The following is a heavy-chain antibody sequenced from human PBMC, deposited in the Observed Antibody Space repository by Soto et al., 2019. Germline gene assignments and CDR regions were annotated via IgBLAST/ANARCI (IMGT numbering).Heavy chain of an antibody. D-gene: IGHD2-2*01. CDR1: GYTFTGYY. J-gene: IGHJ5*02. V-gene: IGHV1-2*02. CDR2: INPNSGGT. CDR3: ARDYIYCSSTSCYPKRNNWFDP. Sequence: GASVKVSCKASGYTFTGYYMHWVRQAPGQGLEWMGWINPNSGGTNYAQKFQGRVTMTRDTSISTAYMELSRLRSDDTAVYYCARDYIYCSSTSCYPKRNNWFDPWGQGTLVTVSS.